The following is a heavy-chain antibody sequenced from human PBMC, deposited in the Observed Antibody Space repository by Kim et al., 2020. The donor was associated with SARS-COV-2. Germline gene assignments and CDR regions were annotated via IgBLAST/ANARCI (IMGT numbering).Heavy chain of an antibody. V-gene: IGHV3-23*01. Sequence: GGSLRLSCVGSGFTFDIYAMSWVRQSPGKGLEWVSDMSDGGVNKFYADSVRGRFTISRATSNNTLYLQMNNLIDEDTALYYVAKMVVLAAFHFFYYYAM. CDR1: GFTFDIYA. D-gene: IGHD2-15*01. CDR2: MSDGGVNK. CDR3: AKMVVLAAFHFFYYYAM. J-gene: IGHJ6*01.